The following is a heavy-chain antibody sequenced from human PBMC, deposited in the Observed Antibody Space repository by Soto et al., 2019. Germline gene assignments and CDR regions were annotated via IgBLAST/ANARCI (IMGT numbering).Heavy chain of an antibody. CDR2: MNPVSGNT. D-gene: IGHD3-22*01. J-gene: IGHJ4*02. CDR1: GYTFSSYD. V-gene: IGHV1-8*01. CDR3: ARVYSDSTGYYQGGFDS. Sequence: QVQLVQSGAEVTKPGASVKVSCKASGYTFSSYDINWVRQATGQGLEWMGWMNPVSGNTGFAQKFQGRVTMTRNTPLSTAYMELSSLTSEDTAVYYCARVYSDSTGYYQGGFDSWGQGTLVTVSS.